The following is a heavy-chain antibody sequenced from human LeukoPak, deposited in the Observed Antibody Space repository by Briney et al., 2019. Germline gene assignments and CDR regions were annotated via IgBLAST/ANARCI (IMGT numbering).Heavy chain of an antibody. D-gene: IGHD3-16*01. J-gene: IGHJ4*02. CDR2: SYSSGST. CDR1: GGSIISYY. V-gene: IGHV4-4*07. CDR3: ARAPTREGGGALFDY. Sequence: SETLSLTCTVSGGSIISYYWSWIRQPAGKGLEWIGRSYSSGSTNYNPSLKSRVTMSVDTSKNQFSLNLSSVTAADTAVYYCARAPTREGGGALFDYWGQGTLVTVSS.